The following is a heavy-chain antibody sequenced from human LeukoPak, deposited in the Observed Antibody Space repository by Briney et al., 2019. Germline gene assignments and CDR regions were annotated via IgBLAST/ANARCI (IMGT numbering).Heavy chain of an antibody. CDR3: AREDWLLSVY. CDR2: VSGSGAST. J-gene: IGHJ4*02. V-gene: IGHV3-23*01. Sequence: GGSLALSCAASGFIFSTHAMSWVRLAPGRGLEWVSVVSGSGASTYYADSVKGRFTISRDNAKNSLYLQMNSLRAEDTAVYYCAREDWLLSVYWGQGTLVTVSS. CDR1: GFIFSTHA. D-gene: IGHD3/OR15-3a*01.